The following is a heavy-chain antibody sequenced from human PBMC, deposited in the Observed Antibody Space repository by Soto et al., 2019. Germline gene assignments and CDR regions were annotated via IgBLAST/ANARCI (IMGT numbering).Heavy chain of an antibody. CDR1: GFTFSDYY. J-gene: IGHJ4*02. D-gene: IGHD3-22*01. CDR2: ISSSGSTI. Sequence: PGGSLRLSCAASGFTFSDYYMSWIRQAPGKGLEWVSYISSSGSTIYYADSVKGRFTISRDNAKNTLYLQMNSLRAEDTAVYYCAKMGSGYYLYYFDYWGQGTLVTVSS. CDR3: AKMGSGYYLYYFDY. V-gene: IGHV3-11*01.